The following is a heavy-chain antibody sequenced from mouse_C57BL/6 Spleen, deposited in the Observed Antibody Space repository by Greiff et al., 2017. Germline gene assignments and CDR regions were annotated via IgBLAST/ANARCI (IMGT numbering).Heavy chain of an antibody. D-gene: IGHD1-1*01. CDR1: GYTFTSYW. CDR2: IYPGSGST. J-gene: IGHJ1*03. CDR3: ARPDYYGSSYVGWYFDV. V-gene: IGHV1-55*01. Sequence: QVQLQQPGAELVKPGASVKMSCKASGYTFTSYWITWVKQRPGQGLEWIGDIYPGSGSTNYNEKFKSKATLTVDTSSSTAYMQLSSLTSEDSAVYYCARPDYYGSSYVGWYFDVWGTGTTVTVSS.